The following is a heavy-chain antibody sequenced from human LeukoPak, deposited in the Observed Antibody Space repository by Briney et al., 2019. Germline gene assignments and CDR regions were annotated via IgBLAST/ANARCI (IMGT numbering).Heavy chain of an antibody. D-gene: IGHD2-15*01. CDR3: ASQTRHCSGGSCYGGWFDP. CDR2: IYYSGST. V-gene: IGHV4-39*01. CDR1: GGSISSYY. Sequence: SETLSLTCTVSGGSISSYYWSWIRQPPGKGLEWIGIIYYSGSTYYNLSLKSRVTISVDTSKNQFSLKLSSVTAADTAVYYCASQTRHCSGGSCYGGWFDPWGQGTLVTVSS. J-gene: IGHJ5*02.